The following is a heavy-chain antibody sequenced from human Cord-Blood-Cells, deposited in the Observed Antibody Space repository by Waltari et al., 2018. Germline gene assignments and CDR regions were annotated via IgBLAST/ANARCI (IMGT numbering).Heavy chain of an antibody. CDR2: INAGNGNT. J-gene: IGHJ3*02. D-gene: IGHD7-27*01. CDR1: GYTFSSYA. Sequence: QVQLVQSGAEVKKPGASVKVSCKASGYTFSSYAMHWVRQAPGQRLEWMGWINAGNGNTKYSQKFQGRVTITRDTSASTAYMELSSLRSEDTAVYYCARELGIFDAFDIWGQGTMVTVSS. CDR3: ARELGIFDAFDI. V-gene: IGHV1-3*01.